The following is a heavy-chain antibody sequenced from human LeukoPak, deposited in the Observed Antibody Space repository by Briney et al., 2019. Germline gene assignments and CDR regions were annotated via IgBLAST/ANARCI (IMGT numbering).Heavy chain of an antibody. CDR1: GFSFSRYW. J-gene: IGHJ4*02. CDR3: ARDTPFFWSGYYRAPYFDY. D-gene: IGHD3-3*01. CDR2: IKQFGNEK. Sequence: GGSLRLSCAASGFSFSRYWMSWVRQAPGKGLEWVANIKQFGNEKYYVDSVKGRFTISRDNAKNSLYLQMNSLRAEDTAVYYCARDTPFFWSGYYRAPYFDYWGQGTLVTVSS. V-gene: IGHV3-7*01.